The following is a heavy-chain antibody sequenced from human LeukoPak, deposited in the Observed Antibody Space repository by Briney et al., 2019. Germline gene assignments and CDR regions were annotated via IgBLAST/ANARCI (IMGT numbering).Heavy chain of an antibody. Sequence: PSETLSLTCTVSGGSISSGGYYWSWIRQHPGKGLEWIGYIYYSGSTYYNPSLKSRVTISVDTSKNQFSLKLSSVTAADTAVYYCARHSRPNYSNYWFDPWGQGTLVTVSS. V-gene: IGHV4-31*03. J-gene: IGHJ5*02. D-gene: IGHD4-11*01. CDR3: ARHSRPNYSNYWFDP. CDR1: GGSISSGGYY. CDR2: IYYSGST.